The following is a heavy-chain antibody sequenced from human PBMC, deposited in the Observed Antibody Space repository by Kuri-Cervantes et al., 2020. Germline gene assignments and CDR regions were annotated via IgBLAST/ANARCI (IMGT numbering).Heavy chain of an antibody. CDR3: AGEVYAPGPFDI. Sequence: SETLSLTCTVSGGSISSYYWSWIRQPPGKGLEWIGYIYYSGSTNYNPSLKSRVTISVDTSKNQFSLKLSSVTAADTAVYYCAGEVYAPGPFDIWGQGTVVTVSS. V-gene: IGHV4-59*01. CDR2: IYYSGST. CDR1: GGSISSYY. J-gene: IGHJ3*02. D-gene: IGHD2-8*01.